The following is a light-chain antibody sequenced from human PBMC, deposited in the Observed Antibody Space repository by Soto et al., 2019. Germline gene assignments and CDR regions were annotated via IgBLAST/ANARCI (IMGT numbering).Light chain of an antibody. CDR2: DAS. Sequence: DIQLTQSPSSLSASIGDSVTITCQASQDISTSLNWYHRRPGKAPKLLITDASTLQTGVPPRFRGSGAGTEFSFTISRLQSEDFGEYYCQQYENVPTFGQGTKVKIK. CDR3: QQYENVPT. J-gene: IGKJ2*01. CDR1: QDISTS. V-gene: IGKV1-33*01.